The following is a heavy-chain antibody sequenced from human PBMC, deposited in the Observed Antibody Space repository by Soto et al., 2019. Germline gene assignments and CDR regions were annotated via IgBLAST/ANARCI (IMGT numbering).Heavy chain of an antibody. Sequence: QVQVVESGGGVVQPGGSLRLSCVASGFIFSTCAMHWVRQAPGKGLEWMAAISYGGKKEYYADSVKGRFTVSRDISESTLYLQMNGLRTEDTAVYYCVREEFAASGSHLGSWGQGTLVSVSS. D-gene: IGHD2-15*01. V-gene: IGHV3-30*04. J-gene: IGHJ5*02. CDR2: ISYGGKKE. CDR1: GFIFSTCA. CDR3: VREEFAASGSHLGS.